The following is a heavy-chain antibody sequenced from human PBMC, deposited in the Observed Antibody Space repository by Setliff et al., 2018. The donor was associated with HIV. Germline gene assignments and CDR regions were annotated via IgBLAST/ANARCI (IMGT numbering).Heavy chain of an antibody. D-gene: IGHD6-19*01. V-gene: IGHV3-23*01. CDR2: ISGSGDST. J-gene: IGHJ4*02. Sequence: PGGSLRLSCAASGFTFRSYTMTWVRQTPGKGLEWVSTISGSGDSTYYADSVKGRFTISRDNSKNTLYLQMNSLRAEDTAVYYCARESDNTSGHPDYWGQGTLVTVSS. CDR3: ARESDNTSGHPDY. CDR1: GFTFRSYT.